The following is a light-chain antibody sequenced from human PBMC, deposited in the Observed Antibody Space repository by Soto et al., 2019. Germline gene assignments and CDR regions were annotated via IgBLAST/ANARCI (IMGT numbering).Light chain of an antibody. CDR2: GAS. CDR1: QSVSSN. V-gene: IGKV3-15*01. CDR3: QQYNNWPP. J-gene: IGKJ3*01. Sequence: EIVMTQSPATLSVSPGERATLSCRASQSVSSNLAWYQQKPGQAPRLLIYGASTRATGIPARFSGSGSGTEFTLTIRSLQSEDFAGYYCQQYNNWPPFGPGTKVDIK.